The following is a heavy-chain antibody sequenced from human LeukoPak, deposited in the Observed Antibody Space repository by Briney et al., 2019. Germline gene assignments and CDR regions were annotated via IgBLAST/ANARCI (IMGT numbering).Heavy chain of an antibody. CDR2: IKQDGSEK. CDR1: GFTFSSYG. J-gene: IGHJ6*02. V-gene: IGHV3-7*01. CDR3: ARTTDIPYYYYGMDV. Sequence: GGSLRLSCAASGFTFSSYGMHWVRQAPGKGLEWVANIKQDGSEKYYVDSVKGRFTISRDNAKNSLYLQMNSLRAEDTAVYYCARTTDIPYYYYGMDVWGQGTTVTVSS. D-gene: IGHD3-9*01.